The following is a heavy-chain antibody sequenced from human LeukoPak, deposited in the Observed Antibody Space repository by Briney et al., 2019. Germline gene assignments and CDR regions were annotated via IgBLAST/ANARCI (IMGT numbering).Heavy chain of an antibody. CDR2: ITSSSSYT. CDR3: AKESPMIVVDP. J-gene: IGHJ5*02. V-gene: IGHV3-21*01. Sequence: GGSLRLSCAAPGITFSNYNMNWVRQAPGKGLEWISSITSSSSYTFYADSVKGRFTISRDNAKNSLYLQMNSLRDEDTALYYCAKESPMIVVDPWGQGTLVIVSS. CDR1: GITFSNYN. D-gene: IGHD3-22*01.